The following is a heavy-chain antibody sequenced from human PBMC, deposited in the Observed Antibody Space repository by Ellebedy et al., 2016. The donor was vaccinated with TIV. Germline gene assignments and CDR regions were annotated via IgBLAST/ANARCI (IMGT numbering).Heavy chain of an antibody. Sequence: SETLSLTXAVSGGSMIPYYWTWVRQPPGKGLEWIGYIYYNGRTSYAPSLGSRLAISVDTSNNQFSLKLTYVTAADTAIYYCARTVAEGSADYWGRGTLVTVSS. CDR1: GGSMIPYY. CDR3: ARTVAEGSADY. D-gene: IGHD3-10*01. CDR2: IYYNGRT. V-gene: IGHV4-59*01. J-gene: IGHJ4*02.